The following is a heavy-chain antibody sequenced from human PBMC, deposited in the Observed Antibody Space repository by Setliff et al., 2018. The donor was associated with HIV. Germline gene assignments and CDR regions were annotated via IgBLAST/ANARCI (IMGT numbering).Heavy chain of an antibody. CDR3: ARVAEMATIGYNYFYMDV. D-gene: IGHD5-12*01. CDR2: IIPMFGTT. J-gene: IGHJ6*03. V-gene: IGHV1-69*13. CDR1: GGTFRSYG. Sequence: ASVKVSCKASGGTFRSYGISWVRQAPGQGPEWMAGIIPMFGTTNYAQKFQGRVTITADESTSTAYMELSSLRSDDTAVYYCARVAEMATIGYNYFYMDVWGQGTTVTAP.